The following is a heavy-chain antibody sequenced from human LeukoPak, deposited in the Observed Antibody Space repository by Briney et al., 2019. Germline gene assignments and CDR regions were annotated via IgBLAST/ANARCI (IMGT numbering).Heavy chain of an antibody. CDR2: IYSGGSA. D-gene: IGHD2-2*01. CDR1: GFTVSSNY. J-gene: IGHJ3*02. V-gene: IGHV3-66*02. Sequence: GGSLRLSCAASGFTVSSNYMSWVRQAPGKGLEWVSVIYSGGSAYYADSVKGRFTISRDNSKNTLYLQMNSLRAEDTAVYYCARDSSNCSSTSCAAFDIWGQGTMVTVSS. CDR3: ARDSSNCSSTSCAAFDI.